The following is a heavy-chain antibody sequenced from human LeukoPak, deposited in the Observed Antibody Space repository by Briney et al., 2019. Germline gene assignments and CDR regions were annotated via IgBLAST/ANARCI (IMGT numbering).Heavy chain of an antibody. Sequence: PGGSLRLSCAASGFIFSTYWMSWVRQAPGKGLERVANMRQDGSESYYVDSVKGRFTMSRDNAKNSVYLQMHSLRAEDTAVYYCAGDNTTFAGSWGQGTLVTVSS. CDR2: MRQDGSES. J-gene: IGHJ5*02. D-gene: IGHD1-14*01. CDR3: AGDNTTFAGS. V-gene: IGHV3-7*01. CDR1: GFIFSTYW.